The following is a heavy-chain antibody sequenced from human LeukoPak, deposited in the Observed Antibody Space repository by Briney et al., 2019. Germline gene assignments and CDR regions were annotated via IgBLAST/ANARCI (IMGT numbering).Heavy chain of an antibody. CDR3: ARGGKATVVTM. CDR2: IYSSGST. Sequence: SETLSLTCTVSGGSINSYYWSWIRQPAGKGLEWIGRIYSSGSTNYNPSLKSRVSMSVDTSKNQFSLKLTSVTAADTAVYYCARGGKATVVTMWGEGILVTVSS. D-gene: IGHD4-23*01. CDR1: GGSINSYY. V-gene: IGHV4-4*07. J-gene: IGHJ4*02.